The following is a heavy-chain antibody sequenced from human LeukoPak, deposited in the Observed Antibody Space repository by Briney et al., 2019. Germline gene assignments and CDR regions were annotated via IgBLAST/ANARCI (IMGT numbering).Heavy chain of an antibody. CDR1: GYIFFSYD. Sequence: ASVKVSCKTSGYIFFSYDINWVRQATGQGLEWMGWMNPNSGETGFAQNFKGRVTLTQNSSRTTAYMELSSLTSEDTAVYYCARRDPWGLDPWGQGTLVSVSS. J-gene: IGHJ5*02. CDR3: ARRDPWGLDP. D-gene: IGHD3-16*01. CDR2: MNPNSGET. V-gene: IGHV1-8*01.